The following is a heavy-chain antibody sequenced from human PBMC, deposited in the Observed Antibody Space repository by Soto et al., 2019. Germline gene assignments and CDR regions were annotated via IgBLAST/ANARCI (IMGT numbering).Heavy chain of an antibody. Sequence: GGSLRLSCTASGFTFSDYYMSWIRQAPGKGLEWVLYISSSSSYTNYADSVKGRFTISRDNAKNSLYLQMNSLRAEDTGVYYCAILQSPLRVFDIWGQGTKVTVSS. D-gene: IGHD1-26*01. J-gene: IGHJ3*02. CDR3: AILQSPLRVFDI. V-gene: IGHV3-11*06. CDR2: ISSSSSYT. CDR1: GFTFSDYY.